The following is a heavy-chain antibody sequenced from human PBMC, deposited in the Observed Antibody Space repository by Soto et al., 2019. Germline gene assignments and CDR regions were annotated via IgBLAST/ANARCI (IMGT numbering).Heavy chain of an antibody. V-gene: IGHV3-11*01. CDR1: GFTFSDYH. J-gene: IGHJ3*02. Sequence: PGGSLRLSCAASGFTFSDYHVSWIRQAPGKGLEWVSYISSSGSTIYYADSVKGRFTISRDNAKNSLYLQMNSLRAGDTAVYYCARDLSSGWYGGAFDIWGQGTMVTVSS. CDR3: ARDLSSGWYGGAFDI. CDR2: ISSSGSTI. D-gene: IGHD6-19*01.